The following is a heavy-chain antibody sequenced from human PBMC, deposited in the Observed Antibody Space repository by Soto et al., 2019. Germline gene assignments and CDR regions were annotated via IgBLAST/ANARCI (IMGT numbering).Heavy chain of an antibody. V-gene: IGHV3-30-3*01. CDR1: GFTSSSYA. Sequence: HPGGSLRLSCAASGFTSSSYAMPGVRRAPGKGLEWVAVISYDGSNKYYADSVKGRFTISRDNSKNTLYLQMNSLRAEDTAVYYCATTHPDSSDAFDIWGQGTMVTVSS. J-gene: IGHJ3*02. D-gene: IGHD3-22*01. CDR2: ISYDGSNK. CDR3: ATTHPDSSDAFDI.